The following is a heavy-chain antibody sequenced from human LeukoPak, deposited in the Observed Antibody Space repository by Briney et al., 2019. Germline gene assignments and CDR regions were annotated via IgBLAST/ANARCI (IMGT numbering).Heavy chain of an antibody. CDR2: ISWNSGSI. CDR3: AKDIGSIAVAGVDY. V-gene: IGHV3-9*01. CDR1: GFTFDDYA. D-gene: IGHD6-19*01. J-gene: IGHJ4*02. Sequence: PGGSLRLSGAASGFTFDDYAMHWVRQAPGKGLEWVSGISWNSGSIGYADSVKGRFTISRDNAKNSLYLQMNSLRAEDTALYYCAKDIGSIAVAGVDYWGQGTLVTVSS.